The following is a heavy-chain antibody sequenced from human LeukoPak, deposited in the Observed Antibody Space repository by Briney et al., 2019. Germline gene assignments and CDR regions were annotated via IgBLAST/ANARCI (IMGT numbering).Heavy chain of an antibody. J-gene: IGHJ6*03. CDR3: ASSGGTAMVHYYMDV. V-gene: IGHV1-69*05. Sequence: GASVTVSCKASGYTFTSYGISWVRQAPGQGLAWMGRIIPIFGTASYAQKFQGRVTITTDESTSTAYMELSSLRSEDTAVYYCASSGGTAMVHYYMDVWGKGTTVTVSS. CDR2: IIPIFGTA. D-gene: IGHD5-18*01. CDR1: GYTFTSYG.